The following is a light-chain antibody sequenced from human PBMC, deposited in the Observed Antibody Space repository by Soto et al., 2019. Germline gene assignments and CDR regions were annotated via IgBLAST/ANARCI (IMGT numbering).Light chain of an antibody. CDR1: QDITNH. V-gene: IGKV1-33*01. CDR3: QHCHILPWT. Sequence: DIQMTQSPSSLSASVGDRVTITCQASQDITNHLHWYQQKPGKAPKLLIYDASNLETGVPSRFSGSVFGTDFPFIINHLQPEDFATYFCQHCHILPWTFGQGTKVEIK. CDR2: DAS. J-gene: IGKJ1*01.